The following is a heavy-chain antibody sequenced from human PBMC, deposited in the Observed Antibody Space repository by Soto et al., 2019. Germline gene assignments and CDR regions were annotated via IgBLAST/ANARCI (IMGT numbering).Heavy chain of an antibody. Sequence: QVQLQESGPGLVKPSQTLSLTCTVSGGSISRGGYYWSWIRQHPGKAREWSGYIYYSGSTYYNPSIKRRVTISVDPSKIQFSLKLSSLTAADTAVYYCARGAVYGDSPRGDEGRDYWGQGTLVTVSS. CDR3: ARGAVYGDSPRGDEGRDY. D-gene: IGHD4-17*01. CDR1: GGSISRGGYY. V-gene: IGHV4-31*03. CDR2: IYYSGST. J-gene: IGHJ4*02.